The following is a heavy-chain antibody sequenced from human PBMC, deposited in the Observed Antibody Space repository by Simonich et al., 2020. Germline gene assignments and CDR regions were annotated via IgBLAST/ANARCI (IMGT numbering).Heavy chain of an antibody. CDR2: ISWNSGRI. D-gene: IGHD6-13*01. CDR1: GFTFDDYA. J-gene: IGHJ1*01. V-gene: IGHV3-9*01. Sequence: EVQLVESGGGLVQPGRSLRLSCAASGFTFDDYAMHWVRQAPGKGLEWVSGISWNSGRIGYAYSVKGRFTISRDNAKNSLYLQMNSLRAEDTALYYCAKDVAAAGTEYFQHWGQGTLVTVSS. CDR3: AKDVAAAGTEYFQH.